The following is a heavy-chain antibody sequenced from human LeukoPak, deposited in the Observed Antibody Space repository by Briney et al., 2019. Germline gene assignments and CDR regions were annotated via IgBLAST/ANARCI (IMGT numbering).Heavy chain of an antibody. Sequence: SQTLSLTCAISGVSVSGNSIAWTWIRQSPSRGLEWLGRTYYRSKWYSDSALSLKGRISINPDTSKNQFSLQLTSVTPEDSAVYYCARVALGSCTDSACYSRTFDIWAQGTMVTVSS. CDR1: GVSVSGNSIA. CDR2: TYYRSKWYS. J-gene: IGHJ3*02. V-gene: IGHV6-1*01. CDR3: ARVALGSCTDSACYSRTFDI. D-gene: IGHD2-15*01.